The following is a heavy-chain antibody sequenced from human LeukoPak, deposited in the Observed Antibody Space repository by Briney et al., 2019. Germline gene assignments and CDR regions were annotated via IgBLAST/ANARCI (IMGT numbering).Heavy chain of an antibody. CDR2: IFKTGDTA. D-gene: IGHD3-16*01. Sequence: GGSLRLSCAASGFTLSDYAMSWVRQAPGKGLEWVSTIFKTGDTAHYADIVRGRFTISRDNPKNTLSLQMNSLRAEDTAIYYCAKLWGRHVWSFDYWGQGALVTVSS. J-gene: IGHJ4*02. CDR1: GFTLSDYA. CDR3: AKLWGRHVWSFDY. V-gene: IGHV3-23*01.